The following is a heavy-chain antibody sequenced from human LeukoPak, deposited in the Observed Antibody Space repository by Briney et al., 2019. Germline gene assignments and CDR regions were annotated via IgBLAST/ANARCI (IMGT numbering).Heavy chain of an antibody. D-gene: IGHD5-18*01. J-gene: IGHJ4*02. V-gene: IGHV4-34*01. CDR3: ARGGRGYSYGQR. CDR1: GGSFRGYY. Sequence: SETLSLTCAVYGGSFRGYYWSWIRQPPGKGLEWIGEINHSGSTNYNPSLKSRVTISVDTSKNQFSLKLSSVTAADTAVYYCARGGRGYSYGQRWGQGTLVTVSS. CDR2: INHSGST.